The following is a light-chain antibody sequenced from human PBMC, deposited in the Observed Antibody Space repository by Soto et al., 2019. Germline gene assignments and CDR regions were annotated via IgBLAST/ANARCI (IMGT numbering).Light chain of an antibody. CDR2: DTS. Sequence: DIVMTQSPSTLSGSVGERATLTCRASEIISSYLAWYQQKPGQTPRLLIYDTSTRATGVPARFSGSRSGTEFTLTISSLQSEDFAIYYCQPYNIWPLTFGGGTKVDIK. CDR1: EIISSY. CDR3: QPYNIWPLT. J-gene: IGKJ4*01. V-gene: IGKV3-15*01.